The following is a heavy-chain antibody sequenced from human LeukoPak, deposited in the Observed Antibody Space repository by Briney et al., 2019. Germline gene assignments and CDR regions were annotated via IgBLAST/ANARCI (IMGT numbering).Heavy chain of an antibody. D-gene: IGHD3-22*01. CDR3: AARRITMIVDDY. CDR2: ISYDGSNK. J-gene: IGHJ4*02. Sequence: GGSLRLSCAASGFTFSSYAMHWVRQAPGKGLEWVAVISYDGSNKYYADSVKGRFTISRDNSKNTLYLQMNSLRAEDTAVYYCAARRITMIVDDYWGQGTLVTVSS. V-gene: IGHV3-30-3*01. CDR1: GFTFSSYA.